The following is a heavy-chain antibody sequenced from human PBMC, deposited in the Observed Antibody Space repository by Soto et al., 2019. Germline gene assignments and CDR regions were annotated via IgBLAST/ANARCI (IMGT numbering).Heavy chain of an antibody. CDR2: IIPIFGTA. CDR1: GGTFSSYA. J-gene: IGHJ6*02. CDR3: ARAGETIFGVVIIPYYYRMDV. Sequence: ASVKVSCKASGGTFSSYAISWVRQAPGQGLEWMGGIIPIFGTANYAQKFQGRVTITADEATSTAYMELSSLRSEDTPVYYCARAGETIFGVVIIPYYYRMDVCRQGNTVTVSS. D-gene: IGHD3-3*01. V-gene: IGHV1-69*13.